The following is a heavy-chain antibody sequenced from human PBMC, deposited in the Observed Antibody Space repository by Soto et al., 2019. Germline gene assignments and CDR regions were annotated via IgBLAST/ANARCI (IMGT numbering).Heavy chain of an antibody. CDR3: AKHSTAAMGFDY. CDR2: ISYDGSNK. J-gene: IGHJ4*02. D-gene: IGHD5-18*01. CDR1: GFTFSSYG. Sequence: PGGSLRLSCAASGFTFSSYGMHWVRQAPGKGLEWVAVISYDGSNKYYADSVKGRFTISRDNSKNTLYLQMNSLRAEDTAVYYCAKHSTAAMGFDYWGQGTLVTVSS. V-gene: IGHV3-30*18.